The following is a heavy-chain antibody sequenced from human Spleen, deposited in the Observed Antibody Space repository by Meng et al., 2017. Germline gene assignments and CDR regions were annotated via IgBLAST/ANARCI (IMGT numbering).Heavy chain of an antibody. CDR2: IYQSGST. D-gene: IGHD2-21*01. CDR1: GGSISSSNW. V-gene: IGHV4-4*03. Sequence: QVQLQEPGPGLVKPPQTLSLTCTVSGGSISSSNWWSWVRQPPGKGLQWIGEIYQSGSTSSYNPSLRSRVTMSLDTSRNQISLMLTSVTAADTAVYYCARNGAYCLDSWGQGTLVTVSS. CDR3: ARNGAYCLDS. J-gene: IGHJ4*02.